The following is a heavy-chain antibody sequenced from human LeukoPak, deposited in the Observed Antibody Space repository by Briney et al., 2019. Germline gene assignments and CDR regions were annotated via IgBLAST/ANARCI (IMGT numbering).Heavy chain of an antibody. CDR3: ARVRRRLWLPRELSYFDY. CDR2: ISAYNGNT. Sequence: ASVKVSCKASGYTFTSYGISWVRQAPGQGLEWMGWISAYNGNTKYAQKLQGRVTMTTDTSTSTAYMELRSLRSDDTAVYYCARVRRRLWLPRELSYFDYWGQGTLVTVSS. J-gene: IGHJ4*02. CDR1: GYTFTSYG. V-gene: IGHV1-18*01. D-gene: IGHD5-18*01.